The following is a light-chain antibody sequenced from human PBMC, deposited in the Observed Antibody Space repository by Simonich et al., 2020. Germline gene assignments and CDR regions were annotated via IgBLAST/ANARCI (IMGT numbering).Light chain of an antibody. CDR2: GAS. CDR1: QSVSSN. J-gene: IGKJ2*01. Sequence: EIVMTQSPATLSVSPGERATLPCRASQSVSSNLAWYQQKPGQAPRLLIYGASPRATGIPARFSGSGSGTEFTLTISSLQSEDFAVYYCQQYYSTPYTFGQGTKLEIK. CDR3: QQYYSTPYT. V-gene: IGKV3-15*01.